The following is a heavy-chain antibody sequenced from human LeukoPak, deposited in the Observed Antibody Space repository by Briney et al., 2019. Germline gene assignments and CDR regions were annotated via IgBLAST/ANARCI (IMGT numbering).Heavy chain of an antibody. D-gene: IGHD4-11*01. CDR1: GFTFSSYG. J-gene: IGHJ5*02. V-gene: IGHV3-30*18. CDR3: AKEMTTETTWWFDP. Sequence: GGSLRLSCAASGFTFSSYGMHWVRQAPGKGLGWVAVISYDGSNKYYADSVKGRFTISRDNSKNTLYLQMNSLRAEDTAVYYCAKEMTTETTWWFDPWGQGTLVTVSS. CDR2: ISYDGSNK.